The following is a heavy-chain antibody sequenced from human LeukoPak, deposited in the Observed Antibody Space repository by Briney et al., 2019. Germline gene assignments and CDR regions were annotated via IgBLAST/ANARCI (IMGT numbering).Heavy chain of an antibody. D-gene: IGHD3-10*01. CDR1: GFTFSSYA. J-gene: IGHJ4*02. CDR3: ARDEGPYGEFDY. CDR2: ISYDGSNK. V-gene: IGHV3-30-3*01. Sequence: GGSLRLSCAASGFTFSSYAMHWVRQAPGKGLEWVAVISYDGSNKYHADSVKGRFTISRDNSKNTLYLQMNSLRAEDTAVYYCARDEGPYGEFDYWGQGTLVTVSS.